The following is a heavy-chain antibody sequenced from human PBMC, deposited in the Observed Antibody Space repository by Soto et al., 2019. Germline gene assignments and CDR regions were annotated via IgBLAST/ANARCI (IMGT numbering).Heavy chain of an antibody. CDR1: RYTFNSYY. J-gene: IGHJ4*02. V-gene: IGHV1-46*02. CDR2: INPRGGST. Sequence: ASVKVSCKASRYTFNSYYMHWVRQAPGQGLEWMGIINPRGGSTSYAQKFQGRVTMARDTSTSTVCMELSSLRAEDTAVYYCARAKSIGYYYDSSGYYPYYFDYWGQGTLVAV. D-gene: IGHD3-22*01. CDR3: ARAKSIGYYYDSSGYYPYYFDY.